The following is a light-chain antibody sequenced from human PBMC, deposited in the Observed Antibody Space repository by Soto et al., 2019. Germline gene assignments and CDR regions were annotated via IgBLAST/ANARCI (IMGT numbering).Light chain of an antibody. Sequence: EMVMTQSPATLSVSPGERVTLSCRASESVHRNLAWYQQKPGQGPSLLIYYASTRATGVPDRFTGSGSGTEFTLTISSLQSEDFGVYNCQHYSNWPPTFGPGTKVEIK. CDR1: ESVHRN. J-gene: IGKJ3*01. CDR3: QHYSNWPPT. CDR2: YAS. V-gene: IGKV3-15*01.